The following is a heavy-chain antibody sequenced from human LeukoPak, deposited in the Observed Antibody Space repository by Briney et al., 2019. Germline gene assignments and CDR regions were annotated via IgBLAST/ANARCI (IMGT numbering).Heavy chain of an antibody. V-gene: IGHV3-30*02. J-gene: IGHJ4*02. CDR3: AKDRSMTTVTPFDN. Sequence: RAGGSLRLSCAASGFSFITYGIHWVRQAPGKGLEWVAFIRYDGSNRFYADSVRGRFTISRDNSKNTVYLQMNSLRAEDTAVYYCAKDRSMTTVTPFDNWGQGTLVAVSS. CDR2: IRYDGSNR. D-gene: IGHD4-17*01. CDR1: GFSFITYG.